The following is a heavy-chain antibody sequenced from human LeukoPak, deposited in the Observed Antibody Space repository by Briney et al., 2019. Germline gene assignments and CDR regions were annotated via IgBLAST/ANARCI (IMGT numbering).Heavy chain of an antibody. CDR2: IHYDGSNK. V-gene: IGHV3-30*02. J-gene: IGHJ4*02. Sequence: PGGSLRLSCAASGFTFSTYGMHWVRQAPGKGLEWVAFIHYDGSNKYYADSVKGRFTISRDSSKSTLYLRMNGLRVEDTVVYYCAKGGLTTLFDYWGQGTLVTVSS. CDR3: AKGGLTTLFDY. D-gene: IGHD4/OR15-4a*01. CDR1: GFTFSTYG.